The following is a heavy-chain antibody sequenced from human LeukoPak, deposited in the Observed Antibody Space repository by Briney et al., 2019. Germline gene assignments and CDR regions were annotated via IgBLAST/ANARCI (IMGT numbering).Heavy chain of an antibody. V-gene: IGHV3-21*01. CDR1: GFTFSSYS. D-gene: IGHD3-9*01. CDR2: ISSSSSYI. Sequence: KPGGSLRLSCAASGFTFSSYSMNWVRQAPGKGLEWVSSISSSSSYIYYADSVKGRFTISRDNAKNSLYLQMNSLRAEDTAVYYCARTPLLRYFDWGNDYWGQGTLVTVSS. CDR3: ARTPLLRYFDWGNDY. J-gene: IGHJ4*02.